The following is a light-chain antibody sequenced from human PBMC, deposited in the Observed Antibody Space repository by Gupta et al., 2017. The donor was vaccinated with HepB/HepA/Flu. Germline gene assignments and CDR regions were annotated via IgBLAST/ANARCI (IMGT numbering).Light chain of an antibody. J-gene: IGLJ2*01. V-gene: IGLV1-51*02. Sequence: QSVLTQPPSVSAAPGQTVTISCSGSASNIGQNYISWYQQLPGTAPKLLIYENRSRPPGIPDRYSGSKSGTSGTLAITGLLTGDEADYHCGTWDSSLDALVFGGGTKLTVL. CDR2: ENR. CDR1: ASNIGQNY. CDR3: GTWDSSLDALV.